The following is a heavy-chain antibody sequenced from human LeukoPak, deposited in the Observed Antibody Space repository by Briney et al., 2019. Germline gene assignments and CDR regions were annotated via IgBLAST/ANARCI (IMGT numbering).Heavy chain of an antibody. J-gene: IGHJ6*03. CDR3: EKASGPYYYYMDV. CDR1: GFTFSSYG. D-gene: IGHD1-26*01. CDR2: IRYDGSNK. Sequence: PGGSLRLSSAASGFTFSSYGMHWVRQAPGKGLEWVAFIRYDGSNKYYADSVKGRFTISRDNSKNTLYLQMNSLRAEDTAVYYCEKASGPYYYYMDVWGKGTTVTVSS. V-gene: IGHV3-30*02.